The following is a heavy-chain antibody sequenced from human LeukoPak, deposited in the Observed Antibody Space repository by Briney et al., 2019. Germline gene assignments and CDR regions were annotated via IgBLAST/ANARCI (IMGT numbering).Heavy chain of an antibody. D-gene: IGHD3-10*01. V-gene: IGHV3-21*01. Sequence: PGGSLRLSCAASGFTFSRYAMNWVRQAPEKGLEWVSYISTGGDNRFYADSLKGRFTVSRDNAKNLLYLQMDSLRAEDTAVYYCARDGSGSDFSLDYWGPGTLVTVSS. CDR1: GFTFSRYA. CDR3: ARDGSGSDFSLDY. J-gene: IGHJ4*02. CDR2: ISTGGDNR.